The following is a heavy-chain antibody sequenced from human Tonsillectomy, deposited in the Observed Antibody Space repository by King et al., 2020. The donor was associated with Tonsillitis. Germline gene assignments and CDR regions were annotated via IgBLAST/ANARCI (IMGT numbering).Heavy chain of an antibody. CDR2: IKGQEDAGTT. V-gene: IGHV3-15*01. CDR1: GSTFSNAW. D-gene: IGHD5-12*01. J-gene: IGHJ3*01. CDR3: CGGYVEDDSFDV. Sequence: VQLVESGGGLVKPGGSLRLSCIASGSTFSNAWMTWVRQAPGKGPEWVGRIKGQEDAGTTDYAASVKGRFTISRGDSKIATFLQMNNLKSEDTGVYYCCGGYVEDDSFDVGGQGTMVTVS.